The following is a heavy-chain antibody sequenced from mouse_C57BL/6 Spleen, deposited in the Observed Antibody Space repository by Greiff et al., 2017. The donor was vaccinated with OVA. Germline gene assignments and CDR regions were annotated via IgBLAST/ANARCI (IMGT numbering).Heavy chain of an antibody. CDR1: GYTFTSYW. V-gene: IGHV1-59*01. CDR2: IDPSASYT. D-gene: IGHD3-2*02. Sequence: QVQLQQPGAELVRPGTSVKLSCKASGYTFTSYWMHWVKQRPGQGLEWIGVIDPSASYTNYNQKFKGKATLTVDTSSSAAYKQLSSLTSEDSAVYYGARGKTAQATSGFAYWGQGTLVTVSA. J-gene: IGHJ3*01. CDR3: ARGKTAQATSGFAY.